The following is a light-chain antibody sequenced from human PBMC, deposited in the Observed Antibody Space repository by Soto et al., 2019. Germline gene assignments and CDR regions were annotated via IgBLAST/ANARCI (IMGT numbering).Light chain of an antibody. CDR3: SSFTISRNTVI. V-gene: IGLV1-44*01. CDR2: TNN. J-gene: IGLJ2*01. Sequence: QSVLTQPPSASGTPGQRVTISCSGSTSNIGSHSVNWYQRLPGTAPKLLITTNNQRPSGVPDRFSGYKSDTSASLVISGLHSEDEADYYCSSFTISRNTVIFGGGTKVTVL. CDR1: TSNIGSHS.